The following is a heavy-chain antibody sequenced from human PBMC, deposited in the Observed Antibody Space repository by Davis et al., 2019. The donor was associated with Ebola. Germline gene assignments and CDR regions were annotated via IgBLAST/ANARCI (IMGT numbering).Heavy chain of an antibody. CDR1: GFTFDDYG. CDR2: INWNGGST. CDR3: ARDSYSSSWYLGYFDY. J-gene: IGHJ4*02. D-gene: IGHD6-13*01. V-gene: IGHV3-20*04. Sequence: GESLKISCAASGFTFDDYGMSWVRQAPGKGLEWVSGINWNGGSTGYADSVKGRFTISRDNAKNSLYLQMNSLRAEDTALYYCARDSYSSSWYLGYFDYWGQGTLVTVSS.